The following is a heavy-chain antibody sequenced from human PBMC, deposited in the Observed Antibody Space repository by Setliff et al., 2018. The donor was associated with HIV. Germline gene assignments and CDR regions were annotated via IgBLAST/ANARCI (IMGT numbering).Heavy chain of an antibody. CDR2: IYTSGST. CDR3: ARGSGTFYDVLTFGP. Sequence: PSETLSLTCTVSGGSITNGGYYWSWIRQPAGKGLEWIGHIYTSGSTNFNPSLKGRVTISMDMSKNQFSLKLTSLTAADTAVYYCARGSGTFYDVLTFGPWGQGTLVTVSS. D-gene: IGHD3-9*01. V-gene: IGHV4-61*09. CDR1: GGSITNGGYY. J-gene: IGHJ4*02.